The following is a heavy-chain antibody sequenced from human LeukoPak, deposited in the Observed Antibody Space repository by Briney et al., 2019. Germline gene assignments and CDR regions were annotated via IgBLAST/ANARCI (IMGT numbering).Heavy chain of an antibody. J-gene: IGHJ4*02. CDR2: ISSSGSST. V-gene: IGHV3-11*06. Sequence: GGSLRLSCAVSGFTFSDYYMNWIRQAPGKGLEWLAYISSSGSSTNHADSVKGRFTISRDNAKNSLYLQMNSLRDEDTAVYYCARGSSGSKFDFWGQGTLVTVSS. CDR3: ARGSSGSKFDF. CDR1: GFTFSDYY. D-gene: IGHD1-26*01.